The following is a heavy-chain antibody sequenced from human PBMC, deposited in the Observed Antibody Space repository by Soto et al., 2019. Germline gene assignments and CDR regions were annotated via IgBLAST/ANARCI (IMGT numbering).Heavy chain of an antibody. CDR3: ARGIVLVPAAMIYYYGMDV. V-gene: IGHV1-8*01. CDR1: GYTFTRFY. CDR2: MNPNSGNT. Sequence: ASVKVSWQASGYTFTRFYIKWVRQATGQGLEWMGWMNPNSGNTGYAQKFQGRVTMTRNTSISTAYMELSSLRSEDTAVYYCARGIVLVPAAMIYYYGMDVWG. J-gene: IGHJ6*02. D-gene: IGHD2-2*01.